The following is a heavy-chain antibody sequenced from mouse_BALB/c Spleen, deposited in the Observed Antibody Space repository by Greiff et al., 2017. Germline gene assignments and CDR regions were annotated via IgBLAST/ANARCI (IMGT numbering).Heavy chain of an antibody. CDR1: GYTFTSYW. CDR2: INPSNGRT. V-gene: IGHV1S81*02. J-gene: IGHJ2*01. Sequence: QVQLQQPGAELVKPGASVKLSCKASGYTFTSYWMHWVKQRPGQGLEWIGEINPSNGRTNYNEKFKSKATLTVDKSSSTAYMQLSSLTSEDSAVYYCARPTVVPLDYWGQGTTLTVTS. CDR3: ARPTVVPLDY. D-gene: IGHD1-1*01.